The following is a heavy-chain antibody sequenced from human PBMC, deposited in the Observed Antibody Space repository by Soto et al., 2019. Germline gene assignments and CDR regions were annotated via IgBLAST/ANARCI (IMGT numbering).Heavy chain of an antibody. D-gene: IGHD3-22*01. J-gene: IGHJ4*02. CDR2: ISYDGSNK. Sequence: PGGSLRLSCGASGFTFSSYAMHWVRQAPGKGLEWVAVISYDGSNKYYADSVKGRFTISRDNSKNTLYLQMNSLRAEDTAVYYCARNPAGSGYYYYFDYWGQGTLVTVSS. V-gene: IGHV3-30-3*01. CDR1: GFTFSSYA. CDR3: ARNPAGSGYYYYFDY.